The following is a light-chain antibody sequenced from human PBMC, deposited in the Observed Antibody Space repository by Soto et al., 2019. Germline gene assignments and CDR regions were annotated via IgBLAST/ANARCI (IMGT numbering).Light chain of an antibody. CDR1: QSVNNNY. J-gene: IGKJ4*01. CDR3: QHYVNSPLT. V-gene: IGKV3-20*01. Sequence: EIVLTQSPDTLSLSPGERATLSCRASQSVNNNYLAWNQQKPGQAPRLLIYGASSTATGIPDRFSSSESGTDFILTISRLEPEDFAVYFCQHYVNSPLTFGGGTKVDIK. CDR2: GAS.